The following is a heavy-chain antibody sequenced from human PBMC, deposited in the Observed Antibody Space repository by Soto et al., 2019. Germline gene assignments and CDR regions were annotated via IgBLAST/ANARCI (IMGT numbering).Heavy chain of an antibody. J-gene: IGHJ4*02. V-gene: IGHV1-46*01. CDR2: INPSGGNT. CDR3: ARRDGYSNALGY. Sequence: QVQLVQSGTEVKRPGASVKVSCKTSGYIFTKFYIYWVRQAPGQGLEWMGMINPSGGNTFFTPNFQGRITMTHDTSTSTVNMELNSLKSEDTAVYYCARRDGYSNALGYWGQGTLVTVSS. D-gene: IGHD4-4*01. CDR1: GYIFTKFY.